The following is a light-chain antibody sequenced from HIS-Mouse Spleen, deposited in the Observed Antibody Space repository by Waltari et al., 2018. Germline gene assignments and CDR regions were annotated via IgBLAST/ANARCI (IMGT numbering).Light chain of an antibody. CDR2: EVS. CDR3: CSYAGSSTFGV. V-gene: IGLV2-8*01. CDR1: SSDVGGYNY. Sequence: QSALTQPPSASGSPGQSVTISCTGTSSDVGGYNYASWYQPHPGKAPKLMIYEVSKRPSGVPDRFSGSKSGNTASLTVSGLQAEDEADYYCCSYAGSSTFGVFGGGTKLTVL. J-gene: IGLJ3*02.